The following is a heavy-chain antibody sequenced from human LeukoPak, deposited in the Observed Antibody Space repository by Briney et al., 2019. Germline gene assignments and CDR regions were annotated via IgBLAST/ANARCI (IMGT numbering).Heavy chain of an antibody. CDR1: GDSISSSGYY. D-gene: IGHD2-15*01. CDR2: IHHSGNT. V-gene: IGHV4-39*07. Sequence: SETLSLTCSVSGDSISSSGYYWDWLRQPPGKGLEWIGSIHHSGNTNYNPSLKSRVTISADMSKNQFSLKVNSVTAADTAVYYCARPDSRNAIDDWGQGTLVTVSS. CDR3: ARPDSRNAIDD. J-gene: IGHJ4*02.